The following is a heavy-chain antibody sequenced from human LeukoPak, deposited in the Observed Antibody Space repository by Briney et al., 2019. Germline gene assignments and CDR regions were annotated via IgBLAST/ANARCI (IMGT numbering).Heavy chain of an antibody. D-gene: IGHD6-19*01. CDR3: ARSGASSSGWPFDF. V-gene: IGHV4-30-2*01. CDR1: GGSISSGGYY. Sequence: PSETLSLTCTVSGGSISSGGYYWSWIRQPPGKGLEWIGYIYHSGSTYYNPSLKSRVTMSVDTSKNQFSLTVSSVTAADTAVYYCARSGASSSGWPFDFWGQGTLVTVPS. CDR2: IYHSGST. J-gene: IGHJ4*02.